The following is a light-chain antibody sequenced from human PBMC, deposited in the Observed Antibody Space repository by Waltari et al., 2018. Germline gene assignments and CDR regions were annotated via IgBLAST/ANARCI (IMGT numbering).Light chain of an antibody. J-gene: IGLJ1*01. V-gene: IGLV2-11*01. CDR1: SSDVGDYHY. CDR2: DVS. CDR3: CSYAGSYTYV. Sequence: QSALTQPRSVSGSPGQSVTISCTGTSSDVGDYHYVSWYQQHPGKAPKFMIYDVSKRPAGVPDRCSGSKSGNTASLTISGLQAEEEADYYCCSYAGSYTYVFGTGTKVTVL.